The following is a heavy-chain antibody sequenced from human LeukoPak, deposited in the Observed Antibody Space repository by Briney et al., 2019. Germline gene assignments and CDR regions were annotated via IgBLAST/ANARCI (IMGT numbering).Heavy chain of an antibody. J-gene: IGHJ6*03. CDR1: GFTFSDYY. CDR3: ARDPQRWLQHRGVWYYMDV. Sequence: PGGSLRLPCAASGFTFSDYYMSWIRQAPGKGLEWVSYISSSGSTIYYADSVKGRFTISRDNAKNSLYLQMNSLRAEDTAVYYCARDPQRWLQHRGVWYYMDVWGKGTTVTISS. D-gene: IGHD5-24*01. V-gene: IGHV3-11*04. CDR2: ISSSGSTI.